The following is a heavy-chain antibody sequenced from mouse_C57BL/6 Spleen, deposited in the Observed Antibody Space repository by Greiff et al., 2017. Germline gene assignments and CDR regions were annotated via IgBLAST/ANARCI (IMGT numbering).Heavy chain of an antibody. CDR1: GFNIKDDY. CDR3: TNIDHYSNYVRFAY. CDR2: IDPENGDT. D-gene: IGHD2-5*01. Sequence: DVKLQESGAELVRPGASVKLSCTASGFNIKDDYMHWVKQRPEQGLEWIGWIDPENGDTEYASKFQGKATITADTSSNTAYLQLSSLTSEDTAVYYCTNIDHYSNYVRFAYWGQGTLVTVSA. V-gene: IGHV14-4*01. J-gene: IGHJ3*01.